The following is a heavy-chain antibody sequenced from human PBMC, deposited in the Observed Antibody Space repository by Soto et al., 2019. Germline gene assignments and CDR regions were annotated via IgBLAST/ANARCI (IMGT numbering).Heavy chain of an antibody. J-gene: IGHJ4*02. CDR1: GYTFSGYY. Sequence: ASMKVCCEASGYTFSGYYMHWVRPAPGLGLGRMGWINPNSDGTNYAKKLQGRVTMTGATSISTAHMELSRLRPANTAVYYWASHRVVYWGQGTPDHVSS. V-gene: IGHV1-2*02. CDR2: INPNSDGT. CDR3: ASHRVVY.